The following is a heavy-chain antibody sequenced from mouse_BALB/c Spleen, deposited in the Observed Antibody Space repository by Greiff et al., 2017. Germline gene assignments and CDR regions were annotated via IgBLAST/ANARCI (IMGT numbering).Heavy chain of an antibody. CDR2: IDPANGNT. D-gene: IGHD2-4*01. CDR1: GFNIKDTY. J-gene: IGHJ2*01. CDR3: ATRDYLYFDY. V-gene: IGHV14-3*02. Sequence: VQLKESGAELVKPGASVKLSCTASGFNIKDTYMHWVKQRPEQGLEWIGRIDPANGNTKYDPKFQGKATITADTSSNTAYLQLSSLTSEDTAVYYCATRDYLYFDYWGQGTTLTVSS.